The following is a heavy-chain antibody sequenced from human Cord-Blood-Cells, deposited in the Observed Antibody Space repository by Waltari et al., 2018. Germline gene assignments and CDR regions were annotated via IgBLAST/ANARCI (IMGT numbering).Heavy chain of an antibody. CDR3: ARVDWGTNAFDI. V-gene: IGHV1-2*02. CDR1: GYPFTGYY. Sequence: QVQLVQSGAEVKKPGASVKVSCKASGYPFTGYYMHWVRQAPGQGLEWMGWINPNSGGTTYAQKFQGRVTMTRDTSISTAYMELSRLRSDDTAVYYCARVDWGTNAFDIWGQGTMVTVSS. D-gene: IGHD7-27*01. J-gene: IGHJ3*02. CDR2: INPNSGGT.